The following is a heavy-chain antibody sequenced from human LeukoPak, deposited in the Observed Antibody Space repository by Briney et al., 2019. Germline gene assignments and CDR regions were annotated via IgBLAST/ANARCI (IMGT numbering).Heavy chain of an antibody. V-gene: IGHV3-48*02. CDR1: GFTFSSYS. CDR2: ISSSSSTI. J-gene: IGHJ4*02. D-gene: IGHD5-12*01. Sequence: GGSLRLSCAASGFTFSSYSMNWVRQAPGKGLEWVSYISSSSSTIYYADSVKGRFTISRDNAKNSLYLQMNSLRDEDTAVYYCARVGRPARSIAGLRYGPFDYWGQGTLVTVSS. CDR3: ARVGRPARSIAGLRYGPFDY.